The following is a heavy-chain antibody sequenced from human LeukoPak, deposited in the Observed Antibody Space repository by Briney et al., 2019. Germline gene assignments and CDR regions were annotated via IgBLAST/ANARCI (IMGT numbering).Heavy chain of an antibody. CDR2: IWLDGTNI. D-gene: IGHD6-13*01. CDR3: AKDPGGPWHVTGIADS. V-gene: IGHV3-33*03. Sequence: GGSLTLSCLASGCTYSRYGLHWVRQAPGKGLEWVAVIWLDGTNIYYPDSVKGRFTISRDKSKNMLYREINSLRVEDSAIYYCAKDPGGPWHVTGIADSWGQGTLVTVSS. J-gene: IGHJ4*02. CDR1: GCTYSRYG.